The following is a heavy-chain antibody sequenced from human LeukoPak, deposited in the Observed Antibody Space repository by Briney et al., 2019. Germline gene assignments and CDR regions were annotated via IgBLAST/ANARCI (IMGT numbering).Heavy chain of an antibody. D-gene: IGHD6-19*01. Sequence: PSETLSLTCTVSGGSISTYYWSWIRQPPGRGLEWIGYIYHGGSTNYNPSLASRVLISVDTSKDQFSLKLTSVTAADTAVYYCARSGGGWSPPDYWGQGALVTVSS. CDR1: GGSISTYY. CDR2: IYHGGST. V-gene: IGHV4-59*01. J-gene: IGHJ4*02. CDR3: ARSGGGWSPPDY.